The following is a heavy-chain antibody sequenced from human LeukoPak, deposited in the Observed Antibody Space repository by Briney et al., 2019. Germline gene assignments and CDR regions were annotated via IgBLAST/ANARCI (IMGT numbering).Heavy chain of an antibody. CDR2: IYYSGST. D-gene: IGHD3-10*01. CDR3: ATYKGKVRGVTIYYYYYMDV. CDR1: GGSFSGYF. V-gene: IGHV4-59*12. J-gene: IGHJ6*03. Sequence: SETLSLTCAVYGGSFSGYFWSWIRQPPGKGLEWIGYIYYSGSTNYNPSLKSRVTISVDTSKNQFSLKLSSVTAEDTAVYYCATYKGKVRGVTIYYYYYMDVWGKGTTVTISS.